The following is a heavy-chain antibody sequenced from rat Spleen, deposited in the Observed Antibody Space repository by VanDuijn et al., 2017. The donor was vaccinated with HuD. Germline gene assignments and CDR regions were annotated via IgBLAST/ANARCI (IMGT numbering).Heavy chain of an antibody. CDR3: TRDRPEGMGY. V-gene: IGHV5-27*01. J-gene: IGHJ2*01. CDR1: GFTFSNSY. Sequence: EVRLVESGGGLVQPGRSLKLSCAASGFTFSNSYMAWVRQAPKKGLEWVATISTSGSRTYYPDSVKGRFTVSRDSAKSTLYLQMNSLRSEDTATYYCTRDRPEGMGYWGQGVMVTVSS. D-gene: IGHD1-11*01. CDR2: ISTSGSRT.